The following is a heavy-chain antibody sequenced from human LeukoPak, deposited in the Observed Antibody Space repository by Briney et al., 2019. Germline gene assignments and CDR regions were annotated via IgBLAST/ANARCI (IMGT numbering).Heavy chain of an antibody. Sequence: GGSLRLSCAASGFTVSSNYMSWVRQAPGKGLEWVSVIYSGGSTYYADSVKGRFTISRDNSKNTLYLQMNSLRAEDTAVYYCASPGGHGSGWGNVDYWGQGTLVTVSS. CDR1: GFTVSSNY. CDR3: ASPGGHGSGWGNVDY. D-gene: IGHD6-19*01. J-gene: IGHJ4*02. CDR2: IYSGGST. V-gene: IGHV3-66*02.